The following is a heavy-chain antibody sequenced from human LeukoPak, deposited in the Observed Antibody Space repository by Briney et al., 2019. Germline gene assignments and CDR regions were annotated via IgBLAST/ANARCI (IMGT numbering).Heavy chain of an antibody. V-gene: IGHV3-33*01. Sequence: PGGSLRLSCAASGFTFSSYGMHWVRQAPGKGLEWVAVIWYDGSNKYYAGSVKGRFTISRDNSKNTLYLQMNSLRAEDTAVYYCARDQGIAAAGSIPDHWGQGALVAVSS. CDR3: ARDQGIAAAGSIPDH. J-gene: IGHJ4*02. CDR1: GFTFSSYG. CDR2: IWYDGSNK. D-gene: IGHD6-13*01.